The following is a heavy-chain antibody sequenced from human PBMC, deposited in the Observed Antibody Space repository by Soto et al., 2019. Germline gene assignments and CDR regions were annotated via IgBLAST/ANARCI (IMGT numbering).Heavy chain of an antibody. V-gene: IGHV4-61*08. J-gene: IGHJ5*02. CDR3: ARAKAPLYSSSWYWFDP. CDR2: IYYSGST. D-gene: IGHD6-13*01. Sequence: PETLSLTCTVSGGSISSGDYYWSWIRQPPGKGLEWIGYIYYSGSTNYNPSLKSRVTISVDTSKNQFSLKLSSVTAADTAVYYCARAKAPLYSSSWYWFDPWGQGTLVTVSS. CDR1: GGSISSGDYY.